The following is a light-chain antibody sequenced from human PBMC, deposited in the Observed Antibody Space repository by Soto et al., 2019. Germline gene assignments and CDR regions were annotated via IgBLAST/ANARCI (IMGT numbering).Light chain of an antibody. J-gene: IGLJ2*01. CDR3: SSYAGSAVVV. Sequence: QSVLTQPSSASGSPGQSVTISCTGTSSDIGGYNYVSWFQQHPGKAPKLMIYEVSKRPSGVPDRFSGSKSGNTASLTVSGLQAEDEADYYCSSYAGSAVVVFGGGTKLTVL. CDR2: EVS. CDR1: SSDIGGYNY. V-gene: IGLV2-8*01.